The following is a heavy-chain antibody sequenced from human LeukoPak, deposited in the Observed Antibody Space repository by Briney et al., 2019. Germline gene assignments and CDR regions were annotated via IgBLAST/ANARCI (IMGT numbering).Heavy chain of an antibody. V-gene: IGHV1-2*02. CDR1: GYTFTSYY. CDR2: INPNSGGT. J-gene: IGHJ4*02. D-gene: IGHD3-22*01. CDR3: ARVSYYDTSVLDY. Sequence: ASVKVSCKASGYTFTSYYMHWVRQAPGQGLEWMGWINPNSGGTNYAQKFQGRVTMTRDTSISTAYMELSSLRSDDTAVYYCARVSYYDTSVLDYWGQGTLVTVSS.